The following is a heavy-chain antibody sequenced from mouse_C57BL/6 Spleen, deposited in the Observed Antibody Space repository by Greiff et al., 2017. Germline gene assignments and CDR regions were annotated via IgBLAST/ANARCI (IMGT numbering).Heavy chain of an antibody. V-gene: IGHV1-22*01. Sequence: EVQLQQSVPELVKPGASVKMSCKASGYTFTDYNMHWVKQSHGKSLEWIGYINPNNGGTSYNQKFKGKATLTVNKSSSTAYMELRSLTSEDAAVYYCARDDYYGRSWFAYWGQGTLVTVSA. CDR1: GYTFTDYN. CDR2: INPNNGGT. J-gene: IGHJ3*01. CDR3: ARDDYYGRSWFAY. D-gene: IGHD1-1*01.